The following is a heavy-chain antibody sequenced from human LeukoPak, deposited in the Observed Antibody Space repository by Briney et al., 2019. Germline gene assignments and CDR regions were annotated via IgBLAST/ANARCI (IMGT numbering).Heavy chain of an antibody. CDR1: GFTFSSSA. Sequence: PGGSLRLSCAASGFTFSSSAMNWVRQATEQGLEWVSAISGSGGSTYYADSVKGRFTISRDNSKNTLYLQMNSLRAEDTAVYYCVKSNGISIFGVVHWFDPWGQGTLVTVSS. CDR2: ISGSGGST. J-gene: IGHJ5*02. CDR3: VKSNGISIFGVVHWFDP. D-gene: IGHD3-3*01. V-gene: IGHV3-23*01.